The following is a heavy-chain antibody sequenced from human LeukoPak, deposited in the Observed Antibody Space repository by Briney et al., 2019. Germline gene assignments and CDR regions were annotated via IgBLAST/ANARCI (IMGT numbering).Heavy chain of an antibody. Sequence: GGSLRLSCAASGFTFSDYYMSWIRQAPGKGLEWVSYISSSSGSTIYYADSVKGRFTISRDNAKNSLYLQMNSLRAEDTAVYYCAREGCSGGSCWFDYWGQGTLVTVSS. CDR3: AREGCSGGSCWFDY. J-gene: IGHJ4*02. V-gene: IGHV3-11*01. CDR2: ISSSSGSTI. CDR1: GFTFSDYY. D-gene: IGHD2-15*01.